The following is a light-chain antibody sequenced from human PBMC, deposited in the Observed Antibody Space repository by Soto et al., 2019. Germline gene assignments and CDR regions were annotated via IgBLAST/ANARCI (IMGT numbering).Light chain of an antibody. J-gene: IGKJ1*01. CDR3: QQYDGSPWT. Sequence: EIVLTQSPGTLSLSPGERATLSCRASQSISSSYLAWYQQKPGQTPRLVIFGASNRATGIPDRFSGSGSGTDFTLTISRLVSEDFAVYYCQQYDGSPWTFGQGTKVEFK. CDR1: QSISSSY. V-gene: IGKV3-20*01. CDR2: GAS.